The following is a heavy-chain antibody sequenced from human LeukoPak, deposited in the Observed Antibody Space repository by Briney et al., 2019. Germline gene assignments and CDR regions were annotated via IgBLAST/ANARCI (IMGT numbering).Heavy chain of an antibody. CDR3: ARGDYDTLTGGEYFQH. Sequence: GGSLRLSCAASGFTVSSNYMSWVRQAPGKGLEWVSVIYSGGSTYYADSVKGRFTISRDNSKNTLYLQMNSLRAEDTAVYYRARGDYDTLTGGEYFQHWGQGTLVTVSS. D-gene: IGHD3-9*01. J-gene: IGHJ1*01. CDR2: IYSGGST. V-gene: IGHV3-53*01. CDR1: GFTVSSNY.